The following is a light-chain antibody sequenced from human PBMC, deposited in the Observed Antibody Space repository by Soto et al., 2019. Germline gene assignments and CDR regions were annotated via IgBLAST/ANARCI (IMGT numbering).Light chain of an antibody. J-gene: IGLJ1*01. Sequence: QAVVTQPASVSGSPGQSITISCTGTSGDVGGYKYVSWYQQHPGKAPKLMIYEVSNRPSGVSNRFSGSKSGNTASLTISGLQAEDEADYYCSSYTSSSPCVFGTGTKLTVL. CDR3: SSYTSSSPCV. V-gene: IGLV2-14*01. CDR1: SGDVGGYKY. CDR2: EVS.